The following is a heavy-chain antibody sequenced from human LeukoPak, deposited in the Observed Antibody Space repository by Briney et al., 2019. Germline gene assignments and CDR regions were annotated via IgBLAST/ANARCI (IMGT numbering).Heavy chain of an antibody. D-gene: IGHD7-27*01. V-gene: IGHV4-59*01. CDR2: IYYSGST. Sequence: PSETLSLTCTVSGGSISSYYWSWIRQPPGKGLEWIGYIYYSGSTNYNPSLKSRVTISVDTSKNQFSLKLSSVTAADTAVYYCARLGSPFVDYWGQGTLVTVSS. CDR1: GGSISSYY. CDR3: ARLGSPFVDY. J-gene: IGHJ4*02.